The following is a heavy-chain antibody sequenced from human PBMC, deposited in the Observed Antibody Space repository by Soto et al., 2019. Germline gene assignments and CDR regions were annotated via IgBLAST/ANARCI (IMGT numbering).Heavy chain of an antibody. D-gene: IGHD6-19*01. CDR3: NRVRLGSSRSSDY. J-gene: IGHJ4*02. V-gene: IGHV1-46*03. CDR2: INPSGGST. CDR1: GYTFTSYY. Sequence: ASVKVSCKASGYTFTSYYMHWVRQAPGQGLEWMGIINPSGGSTSYAQKFQGRVTMTRDTSTNSVFLQMNRLKTDDTAVYYCNRVRLGSSRSSDYWGQGILVTVSS.